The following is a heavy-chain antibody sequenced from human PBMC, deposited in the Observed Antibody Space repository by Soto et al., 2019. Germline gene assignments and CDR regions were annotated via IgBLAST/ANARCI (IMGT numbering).Heavy chain of an antibody. CDR3: ARDRDSNSRYNWFDP. CDR1: GFIFSNYG. J-gene: IGHJ5*02. CDR2: IWYDGSNK. V-gene: IGHV3-33*01. Sequence: GGSLRLSCAASGFIFSNYGMHWVRQAPGKGLEWVAVIWYDGSNKYYTDSVKGRFTISRDNSKNTLYLQMNSLRAEDTAVYYCARDRDSNSRYNWFDPWGQGTLVTVSS. D-gene: IGHD4-4*01.